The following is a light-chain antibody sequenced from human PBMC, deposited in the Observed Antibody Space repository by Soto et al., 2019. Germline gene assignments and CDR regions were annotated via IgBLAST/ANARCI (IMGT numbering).Light chain of an antibody. V-gene: IGKV3-11*01. J-gene: IGKJ5*01. CDR2: DAS. CDR3: QQRSNWPPIT. CDR1: KSVSNF. Sequence: EIVLTQSPATLSLSPADRATLSCRASKSVSNFLAWYQQKPGQAPRLLIYDASNRATGIPARFSGSGSGTDFTLTISSLEPEDFAVYYCQQRSNWPPITFGQGTRLEIK.